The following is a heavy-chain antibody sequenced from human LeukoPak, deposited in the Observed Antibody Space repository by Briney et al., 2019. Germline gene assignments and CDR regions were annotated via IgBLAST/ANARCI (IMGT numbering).Heavy chain of an antibody. V-gene: IGHV3-74*01. D-gene: IGHD5-12*01. Sequence: GSLRLSSAASGFTFSSYWMHWVRQAPGKGLMWVSRINSDGSSTSYADSVKGRFTISRDNAKNTLYLQMNSLRAEDTAVFYCARVGQAGYVGYPLDYRGQGTLVTVSS. J-gene: IGHJ4*02. CDR1: GFTFSSYW. CDR3: ARVGQAGYVGYPLDY. CDR2: INSDGSST.